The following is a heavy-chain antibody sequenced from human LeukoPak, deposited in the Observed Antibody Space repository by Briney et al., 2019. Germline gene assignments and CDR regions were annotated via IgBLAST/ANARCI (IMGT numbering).Heavy chain of an antibody. J-gene: IGHJ3*02. CDR1: GFTFSSYA. CDR2: ISYDGSNK. D-gene: IGHD3-3*01. CDR3: ARESVTIFGDAFDI. Sequence: HSGGSLRLSCAASGFTFSSYAMPWVRQAPGKGLEWVAVISYDGSNKYYADSVKGRFTISRDNSKNTLYLQMNSLRAEDTAVYYCARESVTIFGDAFDIWGQGTMVTVSS. V-gene: IGHV3-30-3*01.